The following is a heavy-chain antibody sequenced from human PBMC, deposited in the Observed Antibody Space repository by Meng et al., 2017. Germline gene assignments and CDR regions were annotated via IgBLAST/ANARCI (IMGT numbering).Heavy chain of an antibody. J-gene: IGHJ2*01. D-gene: IGHD4-17*01. V-gene: IGHV1-18*01. Sequence: VWLGRVGAWVMKPGALVKVSCKASGYTFTSYGISWVRQALGQGLEWMGWISAYNGNTNYAQKLQGRVTMTTDTSTSTAYMELRSLRSDDTAVYYCARGGSRYYGDYNWYFDLWGRGTLVTVSS. CDR3: ARGGSRYYGDYNWYFDL. CDR1: GYTFTSYG. CDR2: ISAYNGNT.